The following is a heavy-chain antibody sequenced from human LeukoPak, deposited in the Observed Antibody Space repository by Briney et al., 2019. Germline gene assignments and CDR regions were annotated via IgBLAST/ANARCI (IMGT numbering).Heavy chain of an antibody. D-gene: IGHD3-3*01. CDR2: ISGSGDNT. V-gene: IGHV3-23*01. J-gene: IGHJ4*02. Sequence: GGSLRLSCAASGFTFSSHGMSWVRQAPGKGLEWVSTISGSGDNTYYADSVKGRFTISRDNSKNTLYLQMNSLRAEDMAVYYCAKANSITIFGVISPVDYWGQGTLVTVSS. CDR3: AKANSITIFGVISPVDY. CDR1: GFTFSSHG.